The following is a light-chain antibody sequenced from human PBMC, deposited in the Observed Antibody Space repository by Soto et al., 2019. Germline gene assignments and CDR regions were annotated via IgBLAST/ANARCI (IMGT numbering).Light chain of an antibody. V-gene: IGKV1-5*01. CDR1: QSISSW. J-gene: IGKJ5*01. CDR3: QQYNSYST. CDR2: DAS. Sequence: DIQMTQSPSTLSASVGDRVTITCRASQSISSWLAWYQQKPGKAPKLLIYDASSLESGVPSRFSGSGSGTEFTLTISSLQPDDFATYYCQQYNSYSTFGQGKRLEI.